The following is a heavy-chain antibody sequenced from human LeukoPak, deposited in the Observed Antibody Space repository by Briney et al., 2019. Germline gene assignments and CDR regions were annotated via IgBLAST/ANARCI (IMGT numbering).Heavy chain of an antibody. J-gene: IGHJ4*02. D-gene: IGHD5-18*01. V-gene: IGHV3-53*01. Sequence: GGSLRLSCTVSGFTVSSNSMSWVRQAPGKGLEWVSFIYSDNTHYSDSVKGRFTISRDNSKNTLYLQMNSLRAEDTAVYYCARTIQLYGHMGLWGQGTLVTVSS. CDR2: IYSDNT. CDR3: ARTIQLYGHMGL. CDR1: GFTVSSNS.